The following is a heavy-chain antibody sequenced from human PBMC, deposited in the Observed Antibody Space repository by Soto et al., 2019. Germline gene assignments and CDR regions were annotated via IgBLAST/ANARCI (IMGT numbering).Heavy chain of an antibody. D-gene: IGHD1-26*01. J-gene: IGHJ6*02. CDR1: GFTFSSYA. CDR3: AKGGGSYYWDYYYGMDG. Sequence: PGGSLRLSCAASGFTFSSYAMSWVRQAPGKGLEWVSAISGSGGSTYYVDSVKGRFTISRDNSKNTLYLQMNSLRAEDTAVYYCAKGGGSYYWDYYYGMDGWGQGNTVTLSS. CDR2: ISGSGGST. V-gene: IGHV3-23*01.